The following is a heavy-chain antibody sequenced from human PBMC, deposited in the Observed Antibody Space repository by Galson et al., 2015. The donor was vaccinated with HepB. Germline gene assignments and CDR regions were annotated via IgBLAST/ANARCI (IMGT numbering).Heavy chain of an antibody. V-gene: IGHV3-30*03. D-gene: IGHD4-17*01. Sequence: SLRLSCAASGFTFSSYGMHWVRQAPGKGLEWVAVISYDGSNKYYADSMKGRFTISRDNSKNTLYLQMNSLRAEDTAVYYCARRHDYGDYYYGMGVWGQGTTVTVSS. CDR2: ISYDGSNK. CDR1: GFTFSSYG. J-gene: IGHJ6*02. CDR3: ARRHDYGDYYYGMGV.